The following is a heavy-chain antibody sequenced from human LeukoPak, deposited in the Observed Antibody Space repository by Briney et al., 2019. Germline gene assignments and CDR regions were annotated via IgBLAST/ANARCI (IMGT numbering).Heavy chain of an antibody. CDR3: ARDRRYSDY. J-gene: IGHJ4*02. D-gene: IGHD3-9*01. CDR2: ISGSGAST. V-gene: IGHV3-23*01. CDR1: GFTFSTYA. Sequence: PGGSLRLSCAASGFTFSTYAMSWVRQAPGKGLERVSTISGSGASTYYADSVKGRFTISRDNSQTTFYLQMNSLRAEDTAVYYCARDRRYSDYWGQGTLVTVSS.